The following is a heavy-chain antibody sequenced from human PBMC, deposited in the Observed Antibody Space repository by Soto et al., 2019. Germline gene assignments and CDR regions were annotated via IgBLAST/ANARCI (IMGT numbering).Heavy chain of an antibody. V-gene: IGHV3-7*01. J-gene: IGHJ4*02. CDR3: ARDGGYSGYDFFDF. CDR1: GFRFSSFW. Sequence: PGGSLRLSCAASGFRFSSFWMNWLRQAPGKGLEWVANIKQDGSEKKYVDSVKGRFTISRDSAKNSLYLQMNSLRVEDTAVYYCARDGGYSGYDFFDFWGPGALVTVS. CDR2: IKQDGSEK. D-gene: IGHD5-12*01.